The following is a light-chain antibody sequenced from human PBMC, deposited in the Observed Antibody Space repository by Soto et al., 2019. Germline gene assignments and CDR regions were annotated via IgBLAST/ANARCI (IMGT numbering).Light chain of an antibody. J-gene: IGKJ4*01. Sequence: DIQMTQSPSSLSSSVGDRVTITCQASQDISKNLNWYQQKPGKAPNLLIYDASNLQTGVPSRFSVSGSGTDFIFTISSLQPEDFGTYYCQHYDTLPAVTFGGGTKVETK. V-gene: IGKV1-33*01. CDR1: QDISKN. CDR2: DAS. CDR3: QHYDTLPAVT.